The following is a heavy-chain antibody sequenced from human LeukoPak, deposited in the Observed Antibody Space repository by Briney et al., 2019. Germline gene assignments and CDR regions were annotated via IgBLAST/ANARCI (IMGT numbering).Heavy chain of an antibody. Sequence: GASVKVSCKASGYTFTNHYMHWVRQAPGQGLEWMGIINPSGGGASYAQKFQGRVTMTRDMSTNTFYMELGSLRFEDTAVYYCVRDSPGTTLVREIIGPDYWGQGTLVTVSS. CDR2: INPSGGGA. J-gene: IGHJ4*02. D-gene: IGHD3-10*01. CDR1: GYTFTNHY. V-gene: IGHV1-46*01. CDR3: VRDSPGTTLVREIIGPDY.